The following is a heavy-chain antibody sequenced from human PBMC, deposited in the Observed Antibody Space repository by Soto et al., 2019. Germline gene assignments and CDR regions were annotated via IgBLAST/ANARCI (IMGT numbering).Heavy chain of an antibody. J-gene: IGHJ4*02. Sequence: SQTLSLTCAISGDSVSSNSAAYNWIRQSPSRGLEWLGRTYYRSKWSYDYAVSVKSRITINPDTSKNQFSLQLNSVTPDDTAVYYCARDCADYSSSWLCYWGQGTLVTVSS. CDR1: GDSVSSNSAA. CDR2: TYYRSKWSY. CDR3: ARDCADYSSSWLCY. D-gene: IGHD6-13*01. V-gene: IGHV6-1*01.